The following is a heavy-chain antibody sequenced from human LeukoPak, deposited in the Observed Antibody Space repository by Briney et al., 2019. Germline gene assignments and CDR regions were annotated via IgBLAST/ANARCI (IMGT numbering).Heavy chain of an antibody. CDR2: INPNSGGT. D-gene: IGHD2-8*01. CDR1: GYTFTGYY. CDR3: ARDPPYCTNGVCSAFDY. V-gene: IGHV1-2*02. Sequence: ASVKVSCKASGYTFTGYYMHWVRQAPGQGLEWMGWINPNSGGTNYAQKFQGRGTMTRDTSISTAYMELSRLRSDDTAVYYCARDPPYCTNGVCSAFDYWGQGTLVTVSS. J-gene: IGHJ4*02.